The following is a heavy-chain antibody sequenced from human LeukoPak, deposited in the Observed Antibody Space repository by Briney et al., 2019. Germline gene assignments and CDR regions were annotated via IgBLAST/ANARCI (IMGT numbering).Heavy chain of an antibody. CDR1: GGSISSYY. CDR3: ASLTTADAFDI. V-gene: IGHV4-59*01. CDR2: IFYSGST. J-gene: IGHJ3*02. D-gene: IGHD3-22*01. Sequence: SETLSLTCTVSGGSISSYYWSWIRQPPGKGLEWIGYIFYSGSTNYNPSLKSRVTISVDTSKNQFSLKLSSVTAADTAVFYCASLTTADAFDIWGQGTMVTVSS.